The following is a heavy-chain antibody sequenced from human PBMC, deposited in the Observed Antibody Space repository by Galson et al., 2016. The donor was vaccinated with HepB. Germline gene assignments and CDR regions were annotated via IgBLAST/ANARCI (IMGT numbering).Heavy chain of an antibody. CDR3: AKGGTYYYYGLDV. CDR2: MWYDGGNK. D-gene: IGHD3-10*01. Sequence: SLRLSCAASGFTFSSYGMHWVRQAPGKGLEWVAVMWYDGGNKYYADSVKGRFIISRDRSKNTLYLQLNSLRAEDTAVYYCAKGGTYYYYGLDVWGQGTTVTVSS. V-gene: IGHV3-33*03. J-gene: IGHJ6*02. CDR1: GFTFSSYG.